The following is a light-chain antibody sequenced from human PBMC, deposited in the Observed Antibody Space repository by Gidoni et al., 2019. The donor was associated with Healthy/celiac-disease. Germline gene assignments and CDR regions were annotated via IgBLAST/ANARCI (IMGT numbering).Light chain of an antibody. V-gene: IGKV1-39*01. Sequence: DIQMTQSPSSLSASVGDRVTITCRASQSISSSLNWYQQKPGKAPKLLIYAASSLQSGVPSRFSGSGSGTDFTLTISSLQPDDFATYYCQQSYSTPCSFGQGTKLEIK. CDR3: QQSYSTPCS. J-gene: IGKJ2*04. CDR1: QSISSS. CDR2: AAS.